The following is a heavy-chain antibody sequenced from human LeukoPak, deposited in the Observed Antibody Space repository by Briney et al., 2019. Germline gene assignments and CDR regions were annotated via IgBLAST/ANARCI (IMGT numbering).Heavy chain of an antibody. CDR3: ARHVLAAAVLFDY. CDR1: GGSISSYY. CDR2: IYYSGST. J-gene: IGHJ4*02. D-gene: IGHD6-13*01. Sequence: SETLSLTCTVSGGSISSYYWSWIRQPPGKGLEWIGYIYYSGSTNYNPSLKSRVTISVDTSKNQFSLKLSSVTAAGTAVYYCARHVLAAAVLFDYWGQGTLVTVSS. V-gene: IGHV4-59*08.